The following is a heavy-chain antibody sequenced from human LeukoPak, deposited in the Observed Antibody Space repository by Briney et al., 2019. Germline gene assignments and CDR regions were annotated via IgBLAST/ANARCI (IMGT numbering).Heavy chain of an antibody. CDR2: ISWNSGSI. CDR1: GFTFNYYA. CDR3: ARGAYYYED. V-gene: IGHV3-9*01. D-gene: IGHD3-22*01. J-gene: IGHJ4*02. Sequence: SLRLSFAASGFTFNYYAMHWFRQPPGKGLEWVSGISWNSGSIGYADSVKGRFTISRDNAKNSLYLQMNSLRAEDTAVYYCARGAYYYEDWGQGTLVTVSS.